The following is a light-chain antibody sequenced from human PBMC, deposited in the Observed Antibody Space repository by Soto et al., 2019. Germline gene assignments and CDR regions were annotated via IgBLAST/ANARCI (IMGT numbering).Light chain of an antibody. J-gene: IGKJ1*01. CDR3: QQYNNWPPWT. CDR2: GVS. Sequence: EIVMTQSPATLSVSHGERATLSCRASQRVSSNLAWYQQKPGQAPRLLIYGVSTRATGIPARFSGSGYGTEFTLTISSLQSEDFAVYYCQQYNNWPPWTFGQGTKVEIK. CDR1: QRVSSN. V-gene: IGKV3-15*01.